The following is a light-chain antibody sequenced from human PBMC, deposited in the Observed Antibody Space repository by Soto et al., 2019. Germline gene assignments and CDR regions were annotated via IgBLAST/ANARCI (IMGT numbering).Light chain of an antibody. J-gene: IGLJ1*01. CDR1: ELSKQY. Sequence: SYELTQPPSVSVSPGQTARITCSGDELSKQYVYWYQQKPGQAPVLVIYKDSERASGIPERFSASSSGTTVTLTISGVRAEDEADYYCQSSDDTGNYYLFGTGTKGTVL. V-gene: IGLV3-25*02. CDR2: KDS. CDR3: QSSDDTGNYYL.